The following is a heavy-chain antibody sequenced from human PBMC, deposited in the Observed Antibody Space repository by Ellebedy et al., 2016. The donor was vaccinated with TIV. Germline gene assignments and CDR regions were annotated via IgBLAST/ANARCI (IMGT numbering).Heavy chain of an antibody. Sequence: MPSETLSLTCTVSGGSISRYYWSRLRQPPGKGLEWIGYIYHSGNTSYNPSLKSRVTISVDTSRNQFSLNLSSVTAADTATYHCAGAQGRYFGLLRHDPFDIWGQGTPVTVSS. CDR3: AGAQGRYFGLLRHDPFDI. J-gene: IGHJ3*02. CDR1: GGSISRYY. CDR2: IYHSGNT. D-gene: IGHD3-9*01. V-gene: IGHV4-59*01.